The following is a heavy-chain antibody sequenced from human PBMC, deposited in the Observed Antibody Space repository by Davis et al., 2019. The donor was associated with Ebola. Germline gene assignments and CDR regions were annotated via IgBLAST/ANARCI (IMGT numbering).Heavy chain of an antibody. V-gene: IGHV4-30-4*07. CDR2: YYYTGST. CDR1: GGFVSSGGYS. D-gene: IGHD3-22*01. J-gene: IGHJ4*02. Sequence: LRLSCAVSGGFVSSGGYSWNWIRQPPGKGLDWIGYYYYTGSTYYNPSLKSRVSISVDTSKNQFSLKLSSVTAADTAVYYCARGDSYYDPSGYYAGPEAPDHWGQGILVSVSS. CDR3: ARGDSYYDPSGYYAGPEAPDH.